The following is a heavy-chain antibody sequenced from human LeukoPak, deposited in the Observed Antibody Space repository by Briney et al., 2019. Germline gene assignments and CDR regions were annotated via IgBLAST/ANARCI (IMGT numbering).Heavy chain of an antibody. Sequence: SVKVSCKAFGGSFSSEAISWVRQAPGQGLEWMGGIIPIFGTANYAQKFQGRVTITTDESTSTAYMEVSSLRSEDTAVYYCARVASGLNWFDPWGQGTLVTVSS. J-gene: IGHJ5*02. V-gene: IGHV1-69*05. CDR2: IIPIFGTA. D-gene: IGHD3-10*01. CDR3: ARVASGLNWFDP. CDR1: GGSFSSEA.